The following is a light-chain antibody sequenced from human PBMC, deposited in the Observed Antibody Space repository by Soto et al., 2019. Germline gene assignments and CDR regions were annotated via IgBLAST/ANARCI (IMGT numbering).Light chain of an antibody. Sequence: IQMTQSPSTLSASVGDRVTITCRASQSISTWLAWYQQKPGKAPKLLIHDASSLESGVPSRFSGGGSGTEFTLTISSLQPDDFATYYCQQFIGYPLTFGGGTKVEIK. CDR1: QSISTW. V-gene: IGKV1-5*01. J-gene: IGKJ4*01. CDR2: DAS. CDR3: QQFIGYPLT.